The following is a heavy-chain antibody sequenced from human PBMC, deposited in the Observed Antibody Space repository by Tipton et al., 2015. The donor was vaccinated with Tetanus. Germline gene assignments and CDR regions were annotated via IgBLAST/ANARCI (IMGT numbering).Heavy chain of an antibody. CDR1: GGSISSGGYY. CDR2: IYYSGST. J-gene: IGHJ4*02. V-gene: IGHV4-31*03. D-gene: IGHD3-3*01. Sequence: TLSLTCTVSGGSISSGGYYWSWIRQHPGKGLESIGYIYYSGSTYYNPSLKSRVTISVDTSKNQFSLKLSSVTAADTAVYYCARAYDFWSGYNHGYFDYWGQGTLVTVSS. CDR3: ARAYDFWSGYNHGYFDY.